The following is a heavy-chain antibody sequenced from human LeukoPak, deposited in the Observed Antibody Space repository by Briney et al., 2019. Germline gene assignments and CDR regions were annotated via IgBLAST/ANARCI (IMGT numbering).Heavy chain of an antibody. CDR3: AKDRNDWKQGIDS. Sequence: GGSLRLSCPASGFIFSDHAMNWVRQAPGKGLEWVSIISARDGRTYYADSEKGRFTISRDNSKNTLYLQMNSLRVEDTAVYYCAKDRNDWKQGIDSWGQGTLVTVST. D-gene: IGHD1-1*01. CDR2: ISARDGRT. CDR1: GFIFSDHA. V-gene: IGHV3-23*01. J-gene: IGHJ4*02.